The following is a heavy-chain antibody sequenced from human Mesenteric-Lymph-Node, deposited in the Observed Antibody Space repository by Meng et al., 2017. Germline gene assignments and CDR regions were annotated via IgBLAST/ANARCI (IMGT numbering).Heavy chain of an antibody. CDR2: ISHDGSSQ. CDR3: ARLGAQYSSSWYRGPGVGAFDI. CDR1: GFTFSSSP. V-gene: IGHV3-30*07. J-gene: IGHJ3*02. Sequence: GESLKISCAASGFTFSSSPMHWVRQAPGKGLEWVTFISHDGSSQFYADSVKGRFTISRDNAKNSLYLQMNSLRAEDTAVYYCARLGAQYSSSWYRGPGVGAFDIWGQGTMVTVSS. D-gene: IGHD6-13*01.